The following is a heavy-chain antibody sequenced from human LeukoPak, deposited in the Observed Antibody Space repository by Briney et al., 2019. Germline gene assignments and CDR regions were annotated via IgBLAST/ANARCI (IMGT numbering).Heavy chain of an antibody. J-gene: IGHJ6*03. CDR1: GYTFTSYY. Sequence: GASVKVSCKASGYTFTSYYMHWVRQAPGQGLEWMGIINPSGGSTSYAQKFQGRVTMTRDTSTSTVYMELSSLRSEDTAVYYCARDWSTVPHYYYYYMDVWGKGTTVTVSS. D-gene: IGHD3-3*01. CDR3: ARDWSTVPHYYYYYMDV. CDR2: INPSGGST. V-gene: IGHV1-46*01.